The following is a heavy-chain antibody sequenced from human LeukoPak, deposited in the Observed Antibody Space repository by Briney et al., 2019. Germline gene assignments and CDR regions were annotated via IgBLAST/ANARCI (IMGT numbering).Heavy chain of an antibody. V-gene: IGHV4-34*01. CDR2: INHSGST. CDR3: ARERFGPDY. Sequence: SGTLSLTCAVYGGSFSGYYWSWIRQPPGKGLEWIGEINHSGSTNYNPSLKSRVTISVDTSKNQFSLKLSSVSAADTAVYYCARERFGPDYWGQGTLVTVSS. D-gene: IGHD3-10*01. J-gene: IGHJ4*02. CDR1: GGSFSGYY.